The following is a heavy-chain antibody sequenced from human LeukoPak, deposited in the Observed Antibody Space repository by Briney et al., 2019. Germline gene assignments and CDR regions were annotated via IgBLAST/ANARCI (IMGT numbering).Heavy chain of an antibody. Sequence: SETLSLTCTVSGYSISSGYYWGWIRQPPGKGLEWIGTIYHSGSTYYNPSLKSRVTISVDTSKNQFSLKLTSVTAADTSVYYCARVRGYCSSTICYRYYFDYWGQGTLVTVSS. V-gene: IGHV4-38-2*02. J-gene: IGHJ4*02. CDR2: IYHSGST. CDR3: ARVRGYCSSTICYRYYFDY. D-gene: IGHD2-2*01. CDR1: GYSISSGYY.